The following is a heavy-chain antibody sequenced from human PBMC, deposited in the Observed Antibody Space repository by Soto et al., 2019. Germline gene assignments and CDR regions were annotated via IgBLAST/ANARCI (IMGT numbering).Heavy chain of an antibody. D-gene: IGHD1-7*01. V-gene: IGHV3-30-3*01. Sequence: AGGSLRLSCAASGFTFSSYAMHWVRQAPGKGLEWVAVISFGGGNKHYADSVKGRFTISRDDSKNTLFLQLNSLRPQDTGVYFCARPLDVTGTTYYYYYGLDVWGQGTTVTVSS. CDR3: ARPLDVTGTTYYYYYGLDV. J-gene: IGHJ6*02. CDR2: ISFGGGNK. CDR1: GFTFSSYA.